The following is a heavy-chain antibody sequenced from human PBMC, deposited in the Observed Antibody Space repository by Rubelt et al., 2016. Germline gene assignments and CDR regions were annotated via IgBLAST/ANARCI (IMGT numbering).Heavy chain of an antibody. CDR1: GGSFSDYY. D-gene: IGHD2-2*01. J-gene: IGHJ5*02. CDR3: ARDIVVLTATDYFDP. CDR2: INRSGRP. Sequence: QVQLQQWGAGLLKPSETLSLTCAVYGGSFSDYYWSWIRQPPGKGLEWIGEINRSGRPNYNPSPRRRVHITVESSKNKLSFQLAAVTAADTAIYYCARDIVVLTATDYFDPWGQGTLVTVSS. V-gene: IGHV4-34*01.